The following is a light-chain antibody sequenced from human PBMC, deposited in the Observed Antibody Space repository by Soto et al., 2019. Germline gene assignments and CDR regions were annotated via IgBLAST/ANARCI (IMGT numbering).Light chain of an antibody. CDR3: QQYNSYSPT. V-gene: IGKV1-5*01. CDR2: DAS. CDR1: QSISSW. Sequence: DIQMTQSPSTLSASVGDRVTITCRASQSISSWLAWYQQKPGKAPKVLIYDASNLESGVPSRFSGSGSGTEFTLTISSLQPDDFATYYCQQYNSYSPTFGQGTKVDI. J-gene: IGKJ1*01.